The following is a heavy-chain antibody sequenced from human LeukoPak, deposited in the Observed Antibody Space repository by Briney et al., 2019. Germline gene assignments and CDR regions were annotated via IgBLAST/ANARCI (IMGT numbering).Heavy chain of an antibody. D-gene: IGHD1-26*01. J-gene: IGHJ4*02. V-gene: IGHV3-30-3*01. Sequence: PGRSLRLSCAASGFTLSSLAMHWVRQAPGKGLEWVAVISKDGSSNHQADSVKDRFTISRDNSKNTLYLQMDSLRAEDTAVYYCARDLSGSYVFDYLGQGTLVTVSS. CDR1: GFTLSSLA. CDR2: ISKDGSSN. CDR3: ARDLSGSYVFDY.